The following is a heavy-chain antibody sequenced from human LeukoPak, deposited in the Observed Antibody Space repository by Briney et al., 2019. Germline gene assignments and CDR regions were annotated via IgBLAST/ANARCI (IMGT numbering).Heavy chain of an antibody. V-gene: IGHV4-39*01. CDR3: ASRDCTNGVCSDY. D-gene: IGHD2-8*01. CDR2: IYYSGST. CDR1: GGPISSSSYY. Sequence: SETLSLTCSVSGGPISSSSYYWGWIRQPPGKGLGWIGYIYYSGSTYYNPSLKSRVTISVDTSKNQFSLKLSSVTAADTAVYYCASRDCTNGVCSDYWGQGTLVTVSS. J-gene: IGHJ4*02.